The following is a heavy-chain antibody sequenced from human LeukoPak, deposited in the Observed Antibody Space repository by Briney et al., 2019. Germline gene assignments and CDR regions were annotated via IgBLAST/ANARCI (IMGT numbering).Heavy chain of an antibody. D-gene: IGHD2-15*01. CDR1: GYNFNSYW. CDR3: ARWGNEYCNGGSCLDP. V-gene: IGHV5-10-1*01. J-gene: IGHJ5*02. CDR2: INPSDSYS. Sequence: GESLKISCQASGYNFNSYWITWVRQMPGKGLEWMGRINPSDSYSVYSPSFQGHVTISADKSISTAYMQWSSLRASDTAIYFCARWGNEYCNGGSCLDPWGQGTLVTVPS.